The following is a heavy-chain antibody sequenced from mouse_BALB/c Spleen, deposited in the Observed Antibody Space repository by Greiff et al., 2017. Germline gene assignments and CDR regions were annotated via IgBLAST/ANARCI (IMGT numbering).Heavy chain of an antibody. CDR2: ISSGGST. CDR1: GFTFSSYA. Sequence: EVNLVESGGGLVKPGGSLKLSCAASGFTFSSYAMSWVRQTPEKRLEWVASISSGGSTYYPDSVKGRFTISRDNARNILYLQMSSLRSEDTAMYYCARWGVITTVPYAMDYWGQGTSVTVSS. J-gene: IGHJ4*01. V-gene: IGHV5-6-5*01. CDR3: ARWGVITTVPYAMDY. D-gene: IGHD1-1*01.